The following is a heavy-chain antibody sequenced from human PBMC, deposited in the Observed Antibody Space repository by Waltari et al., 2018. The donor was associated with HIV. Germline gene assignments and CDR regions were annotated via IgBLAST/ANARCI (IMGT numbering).Heavy chain of an antibody. V-gene: IGHV4-34*01. CDR2: INHSGST. D-gene: IGHD2-2*02. CDR1: GGSFSGYY. J-gene: IGHJ4*02. CDR3: ARGRDVVVPAAIQGEFDY. Sequence: QVQLQQWGAGLLKPSETLSLTCAVYGGSFSGYYWSWIRQPPGKGLEWIGEINHSGSTNSSPSLKSRVTISVDTSENQFSLKLSSVTAADTAVYYCARGRDVVVPAAIQGEFDYWGQGTLVTVSS.